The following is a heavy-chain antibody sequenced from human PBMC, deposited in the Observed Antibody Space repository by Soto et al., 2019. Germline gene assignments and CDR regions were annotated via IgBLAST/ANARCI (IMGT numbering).Heavy chain of an antibody. CDR1: GYTFTSYG. J-gene: IGHJ4*02. V-gene: IGHV1-18*01. Sequence: GASVKVSCKAAGYTFTSYGISWVRQAPGQGLEWMGWISAYNGNTNYAQKLQGRVTMTTDTSTSTAYMELRSPRSDDTALYYCARGIAVAGTPSFDYWGQGTLVTVSS. D-gene: IGHD6-19*01. CDR3: ARGIAVAGTPSFDY. CDR2: ISAYNGNT.